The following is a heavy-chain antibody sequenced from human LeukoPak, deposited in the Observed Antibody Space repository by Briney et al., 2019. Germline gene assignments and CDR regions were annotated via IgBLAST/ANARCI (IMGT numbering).Heavy chain of an antibody. D-gene: IGHD2-2*01. CDR3: AKDQVLDY. V-gene: IGHV3-23*01. J-gene: IGHJ4*02. CDR2: VKSDGAGT. Sequence: GGSLRLSCAASGFTFSTYAMSWVRQAPGKGLVWVASVKSDGAGTHYADSVKGRFTISRDNSKNILYLQMNSLRAEDTAVYYCAKDQVLDYWGQGTLVTVSS. CDR1: GFTFSTYA.